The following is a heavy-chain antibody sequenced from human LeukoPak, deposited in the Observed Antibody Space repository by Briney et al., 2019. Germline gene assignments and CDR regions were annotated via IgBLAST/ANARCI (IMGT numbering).Heavy chain of an antibody. CDR2: IYSGGST. CDR3: ARNPGSYYYDSSGYYLDY. J-gene: IGHJ4*02. D-gene: IGHD3-22*01. CDR1: GFTVSSNY. Sequence: PGGSLRLSCAASGFTVSSNYMSWVRQAPGKGLEWVSVIYSGGSTYYADSVKGRFTISRDNSKNTLYLQMNSLRAEDTAVYYCARNPGSYYYDSSGYYLDYWGQGTLVTVSS. V-gene: IGHV3-66*01.